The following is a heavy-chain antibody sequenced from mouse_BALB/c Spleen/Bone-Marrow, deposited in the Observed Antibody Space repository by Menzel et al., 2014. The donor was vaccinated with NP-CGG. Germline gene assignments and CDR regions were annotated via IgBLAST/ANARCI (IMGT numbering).Heavy chain of an antibody. J-gene: IGHJ3*01. CDR1: GFTFSNYT. D-gene: IGHD1-2*01. CDR3: ARRYDYGYGPFAY. Sequence: EVKVVESGGGLVQPGGSLKLSCAASGFTFSNYTMSWIRQTPEKRLEWVAYISNGGGTTYYPDTVKGRFTIPRDNAKNTLYLQMSSLKSEDTAMYYCARRYDYGYGPFAYWGQGTLVTVSA. CDR2: ISNGGGTT. V-gene: IGHV5-12-2*01.